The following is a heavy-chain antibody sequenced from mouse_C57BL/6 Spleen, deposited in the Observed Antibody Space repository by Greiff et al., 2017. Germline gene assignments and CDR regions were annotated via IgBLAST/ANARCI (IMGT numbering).Heavy chain of an antibody. Sequence: VQLKESGPELVKPGASVKISCKASGYSFTDYNMNWVKQSNGKSLEWIGVINPNYGTTSYNQKFKGKATLTVDQSSSTAYMQLNSLTSEYSAVYYCASGIYGYEGDYYAMHYWGQGTSVTVSS. CDR2: INPNYGTT. D-gene: IGHD2-2*01. J-gene: IGHJ4*01. CDR1: GYSFTDYN. CDR3: ASGIYGYEGDYYAMHY. V-gene: IGHV1-39*01.